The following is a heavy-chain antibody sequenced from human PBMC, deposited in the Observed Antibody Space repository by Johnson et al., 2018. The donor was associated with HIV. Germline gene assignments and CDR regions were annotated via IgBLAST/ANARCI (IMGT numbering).Heavy chain of an antibody. J-gene: IGHJ3*02. Sequence: VLLVESGGGLVQPGGSLRLSCAASGFTVSSNYMSWVRQAPGKGLEWVSVIYSGGSTYYADSVKGRFTISRDNSKNTLYLQMNSLRAEDTAVYYCASRTGWDAFDIWGQGTMVTVSS. CDR3: ASRTGWDAFDI. D-gene: IGHD7-27*01. CDR2: IYSGGST. CDR1: GFTVSSNY. V-gene: IGHV3-66*01.